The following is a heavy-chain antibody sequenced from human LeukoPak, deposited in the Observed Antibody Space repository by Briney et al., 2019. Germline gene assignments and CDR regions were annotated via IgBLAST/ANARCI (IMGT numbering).Heavy chain of an antibody. CDR1: GGSISTYY. Sequence: SETLSLTCTVSGGSISTYYWSLIRQPAGKGLEWIGRIYASGNTNYNPSLKSRVTMSLDTSKNQFSLRLTSVTAADTAVYYCAREYSSSSGKNAFDVWAKGQWSPSLQ. V-gene: IGHV4-4*07. CDR3: AREYSSSSGKNAFDV. CDR2: IYASGNT. J-gene: IGHJ3*01. D-gene: IGHD6-6*01.